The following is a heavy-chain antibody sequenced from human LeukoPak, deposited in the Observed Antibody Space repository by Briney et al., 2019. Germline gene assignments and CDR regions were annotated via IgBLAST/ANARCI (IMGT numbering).Heavy chain of an antibody. J-gene: IGHJ4*02. CDR3: ANSEYSSSWAFDY. CDR1: RFTFSIYA. Sequence: GRTLGLSCAASRFTFSIYAMHWARHAPGKGREGVAVISYDGSNKYYADSVKGRFTISRDNSRNTLYLQMNSLRAEDTAVYYCANSEYSSSWAFDYWGQGTLVTVSS. CDR2: ISYDGSNK. D-gene: IGHD6-13*01. V-gene: IGHV3-30*01.